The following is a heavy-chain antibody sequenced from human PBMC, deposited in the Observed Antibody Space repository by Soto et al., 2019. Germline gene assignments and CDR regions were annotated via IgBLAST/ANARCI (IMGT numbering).Heavy chain of an antibody. V-gene: IGHV1-18*04. CDR3: XXXXXXXXXDY. CDR2: ISAYNGNT. CDR1: GYTFTSYG. J-gene: IGHJ4*02. Sequence: QVQLVQSGAEVKKPGASVKVSCKASGYTFTSYGISWVXXXXXXGLEWMGWISAYNGNTNYAQKLQGRVTMTTDTSTXTAYXELRXXXXXXTXXXXXXXXXXXXXXDYWGQGTLVTVSS.